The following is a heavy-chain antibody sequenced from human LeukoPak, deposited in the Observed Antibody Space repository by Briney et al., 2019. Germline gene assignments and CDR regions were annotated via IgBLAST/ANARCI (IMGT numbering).Heavy chain of an antibody. D-gene: IGHD3-10*01. V-gene: IGHV1-2*02. J-gene: IGHJ5*02. CDR3: ATGYGSGSYGRFDP. CDR1: GYTFTSYG. Sequence: ASVKVSCKASGYTFTSYGISWVRQAPGQGLEWMGWIYPKNGDTHYPQNFQGRVTMTSDTSINTAYMELSRLTSDDTAVYYCATGYGSGSYGRFDPWGQGTLVTVSS. CDR2: IYPKNGDT.